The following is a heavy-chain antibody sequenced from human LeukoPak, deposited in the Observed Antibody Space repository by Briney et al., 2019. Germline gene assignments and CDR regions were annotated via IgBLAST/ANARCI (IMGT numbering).Heavy chain of an antibody. CDR3: ATGGRIAAAGTDY. CDR2: ISSSSSYI. V-gene: IGHV3-21*01. CDR1: VFPFSSYS. D-gene: IGHD6-13*01. J-gene: IGHJ4*02. Sequence: GGSLRLSCTTSVFPFSSYSMNWVRQAPGKGLEWVSSISSSSSYIYYADSVKGRFTVSRDNAKNSLYLQMNSLRAEDTAVYYCATGGRIAAAGTDYWGQGTLVTVSS.